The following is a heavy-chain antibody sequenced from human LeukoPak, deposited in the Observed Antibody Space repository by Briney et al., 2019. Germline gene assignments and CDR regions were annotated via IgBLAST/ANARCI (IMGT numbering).Heavy chain of an antibody. CDR1: GGSFRGYY. D-gene: IGHD3-10*01. Sequence: PSETLSLTCAVYGGSFRGYYWSWLRQPPGKGLEWIGEINHSGSTNYNPSLKSRVTISVGTSKNQFSLKLSSVTAADTAVYYCARGRSNNAYGEYFQHWGQGTLVTVSS. J-gene: IGHJ1*01. V-gene: IGHV4-34*01. CDR3: ARGRSNNAYGEYFQH. CDR2: INHSGST.